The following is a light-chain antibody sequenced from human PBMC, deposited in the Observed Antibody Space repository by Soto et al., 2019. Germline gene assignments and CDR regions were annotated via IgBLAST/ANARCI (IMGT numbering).Light chain of an antibody. Sequence: QLVLTQSPSASASLGASVKLTCTLTSGPITYAIAWHQQQPEKGPRFLMKVNSDGTHRKGDGIPDRFSGSSSGAERYLTISSLQSEDEADYYCQTWGTSVVFGGGTQLTVL. V-gene: IGLV4-69*01. CDR3: QTWGTSVV. J-gene: IGLJ3*02. CDR1: SGPITYA. CDR2: VNSDGTH.